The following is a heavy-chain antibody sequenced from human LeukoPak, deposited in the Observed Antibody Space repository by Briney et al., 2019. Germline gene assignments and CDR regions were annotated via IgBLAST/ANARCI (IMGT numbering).Heavy chain of an antibody. D-gene: IGHD1-26*01. CDR3: ARGGYEWELPQIDY. J-gene: IGHJ4*02. CDR2: INPNSGGT. V-gene: IGHV1-2*02. CDR1: GYTFTGYY. Sequence: ASVKLSCKASGYTFTGYYMHWVRQAPGQGLEWMGWINPNSGGTNYAQKFQGRVTMTRDTSISTAYMELSRLRSDDTAVYYCARGGYEWELPQIDYWGQGTLVTVSS.